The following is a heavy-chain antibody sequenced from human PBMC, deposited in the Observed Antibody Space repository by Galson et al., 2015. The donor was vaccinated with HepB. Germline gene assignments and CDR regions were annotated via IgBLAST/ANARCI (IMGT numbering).Heavy chain of an antibody. Sequence: SLRLSCAASGFTFGGYAMSWFRQAPGKGLEWVGFIRSKAYGGTTEYAASVKGRFTISRDDSKSIAYLQMNSLKTEDTAVYYCTRFLRIVGATLGAYWGQGTLVTVSS. CDR3: TRFLRIVGATLGAY. J-gene: IGHJ4*02. CDR1: GFTFGGYA. D-gene: IGHD1-26*01. CDR2: IRSKAYGGTT. V-gene: IGHV3-49*03.